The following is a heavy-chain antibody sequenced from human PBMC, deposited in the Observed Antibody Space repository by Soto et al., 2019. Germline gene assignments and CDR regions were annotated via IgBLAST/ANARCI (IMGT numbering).Heavy chain of an antibody. Sequence: SETLSLTCTVSGGSISGYYWSWIRQPPGKGLEWIGNIYYSGSTNYKPSLKSRVTISVDTSKNQFSLKLSSVTAADTAVYYFASSAADYNYGSSGFDSWGQGALVTVSS. CDR2: IYYSGST. CDR3: ASSAADYNYGSSGFDS. V-gene: IGHV4-59*01. J-gene: IGHJ4*02. CDR1: GGSISGYY. D-gene: IGHD3-22*01.